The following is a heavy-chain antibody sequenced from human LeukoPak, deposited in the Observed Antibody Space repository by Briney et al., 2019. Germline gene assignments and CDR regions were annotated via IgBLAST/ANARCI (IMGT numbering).Heavy chain of an antibody. CDR1: GFTFSSCS. CDR3: AREYCSGGSCYPFDY. V-gene: IGHV3-21*01. J-gene: IGHJ4*02. CDR2: ISSSSRYI. D-gene: IGHD2-15*01. Sequence: GRSLRLSCGASGFTFSSCSMNWVRQAPGKGLEWVSSISSSSRYIYYAGSVKGRFTISRDNAKNSLYLQMNSLRAEDTAVYYCAREYCSGGSCYPFDYWGQGTLVTVSS.